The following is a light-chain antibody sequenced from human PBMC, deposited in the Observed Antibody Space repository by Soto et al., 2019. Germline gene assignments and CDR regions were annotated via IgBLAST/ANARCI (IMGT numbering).Light chain of an antibody. J-gene: IGLJ1*01. Sequence: QSALTQPASVSGSPGQSITISCTGTSSDVGGYNYVSWYQQHPGKAPKVMIYEVSNRPSGVSDRFSGSKSGNTASLTISGLQAEDEAYYYGSSYTSSSTLVFGTGTKVTVL. CDR3: SSYTSSSTLV. CDR2: EVS. CDR1: SSDVGGYNY. V-gene: IGLV2-14*01.